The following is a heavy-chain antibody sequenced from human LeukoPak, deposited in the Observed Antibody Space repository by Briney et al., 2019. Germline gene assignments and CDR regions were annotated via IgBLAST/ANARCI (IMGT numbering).Heavy chain of an antibody. Sequence: GGSLRLSCAASGFTFSSYSMNWVRQAPGKGLEWVAYITRSSSPIHYADSVKGRFTISRDNVENSLHLQMNSLRAEDTAMYYCTRDPHALDYWGQGTLVTVSS. CDR2: ITRSSSPI. J-gene: IGHJ4*02. CDR3: TRDPHALDY. V-gene: IGHV3-48*01. CDR1: GFTFSSYS.